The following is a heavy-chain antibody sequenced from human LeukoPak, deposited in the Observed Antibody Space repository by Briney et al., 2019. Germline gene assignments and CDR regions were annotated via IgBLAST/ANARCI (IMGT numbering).Heavy chain of an antibody. J-gene: IGHJ4*02. CDR3: ASRSSIWSGYQDTLYYFDS. D-gene: IGHD3-3*01. CDR2: IYYSGSA. Sequence: SETLSLTCTVSGGSFSSGNYYWSWIRQPPGKGLEWIGFIYYSGSAYYNPSLKSRVSISIDTSKNQFSLKLSSVTAADTAVYYCASRSSIWSGYQDTLYYFDSWGQGTLVTVSS. CDR1: GGSFSSGNYY. V-gene: IGHV4-61*01.